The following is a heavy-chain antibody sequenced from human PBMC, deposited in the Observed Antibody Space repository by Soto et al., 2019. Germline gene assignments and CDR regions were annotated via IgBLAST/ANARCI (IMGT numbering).Heavy chain of an antibody. J-gene: IGHJ5*02. CDR3: AKDQYIVVTTNWFDP. D-gene: IGHD2-21*02. CDR1: GFTVSSNY. V-gene: IGHV3-66*01. Sequence: PGGSLRLSCAASGFTVSSNYMSWVRQAPGKGLEWVSVIYSGGSTYYADSVKGRFTISRDNSKNTLYLQMNSLRAEDTAVYYCAKDQYIVVTTNWFDPWGQGTLVTVSS. CDR2: IYSGGST.